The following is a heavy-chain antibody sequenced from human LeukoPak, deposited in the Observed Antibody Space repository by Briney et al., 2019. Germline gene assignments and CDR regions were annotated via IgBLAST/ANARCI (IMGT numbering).Heavy chain of an antibody. J-gene: IGHJ4*02. V-gene: IGHV4-34*01. CDR3: ARQNPYYSDTTGPY. D-gene: IGHD3-22*01. CDR2: INRSGST. CDR1: GGSFSGYY. Sequence: SETLSLTCAVYGGSFSGYYWSWIRQPPGKGLEWIGEINRSGSTNYNPSLKSRVTISVDTSKNQFSLKLSSVTAADTAVYYCARQNPYYSDTTGPYWGQGTLVTVSS.